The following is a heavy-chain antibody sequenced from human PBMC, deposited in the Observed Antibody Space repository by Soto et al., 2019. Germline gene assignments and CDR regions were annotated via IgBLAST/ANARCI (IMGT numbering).Heavy chain of an antibody. CDR1: GDALSSSNCY. CDR3: AIHQHYGAGSYKNFDY. Sequence: SETLSLTCSVSGDALSSSNCYWGWIRQPPGKGLEWIGNIYYSGSTYYNPSLKSRVTISVDTSKNQFSLKLSSVTAADTAVYYCAIHQHYGAGSYKNFDYWGQGTLVPVSS. V-gene: IGHV4-39*01. CDR2: IYYSGST. D-gene: IGHD3-10*01. J-gene: IGHJ4*02.